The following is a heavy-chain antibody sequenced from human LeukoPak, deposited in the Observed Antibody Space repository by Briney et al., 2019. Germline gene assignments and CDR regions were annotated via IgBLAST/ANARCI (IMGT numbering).Heavy chain of an antibody. V-gene: IGHV4-59*01. CDR1: GGSLSSYY. CDR2: IYYSGST. J-gene: IGHJ3*02. CDR3: ARGANYGDYGLDAFDI. D-gene: IGHD4-17*01. Sequence: PSETLSLTCTVSGGSLSSYYWSWIRQPPGKGLEWIGYIYYSGSTTYNPTLKSRVTISIDTSKNQFSLKLTSVTAADTALYYCARGANYGDYGLDAFDIWGQGTMVTVSS.